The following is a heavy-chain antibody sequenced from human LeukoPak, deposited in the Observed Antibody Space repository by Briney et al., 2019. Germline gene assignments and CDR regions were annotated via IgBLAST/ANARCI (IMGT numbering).Heavy chain of an antibody. J-gene: IGHJ4*02. V-gene: IGHV4-61*02. CDR3: ARDTHKYYYGSGSYYNVVDY. CDR1: GGSISSGSYY. D-gene: IGHD3-10*01. CDR2: IYTSGST. Sequence: SETLSLTCTVSGGSISSGSYYWSWIRQPAGKGLEWIGRIYTSGSTNYNPSLKSRVTISVDTSKNQFSLKLSSVTAADTAVYYCARDTHKYYYGSGSYYNVVDYWGQGTLVTVSS.